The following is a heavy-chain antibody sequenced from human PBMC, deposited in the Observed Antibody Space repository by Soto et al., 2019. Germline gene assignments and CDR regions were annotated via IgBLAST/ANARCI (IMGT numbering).Heavy chain of an antibody. D-gene: IGHD1-26*01. CDR1: GFSFRDYD. Sequence: EVQLVESGGGSVQPGESLRLSCAASGFSFRDYDMHWVRQRTGKGLECVSGLGAADDPYYIASVKGRFSVSRDNAQNSLYLQMTNLRVDDTAVYFCARAYLGRLPRRADYYYAMDVWCRGTTVTVSS. CDR2: LGAADDP. V-gene: IGHV3-13*05. CDR3: ARAYLGRLPRRADYYYAMDV. J-gene: IGHJ6*02.